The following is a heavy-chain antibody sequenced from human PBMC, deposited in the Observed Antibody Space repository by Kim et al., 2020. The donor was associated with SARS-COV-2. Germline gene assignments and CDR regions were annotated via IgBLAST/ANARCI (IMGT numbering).Heavy chain of an antibody. CDR2: IYYSGST. CDR3: ARERAGNSGWENNWFDP. J-gene: IGHJ5*02. Sequence: SETLSLTCTVSGGSISSGDYYWSWIRQPPGKGLEWIGYIYYSGSTYYNPSLKSRVTISVDTSKNQFSLKLSSVTAADTAVYYCARERAGNSGWENNWFDPWGQGTLVTVSS. CDR1: GGSISSGDYY. D-gene: IGHD3-22*01. V-gene: IGHV4-30-4*01.